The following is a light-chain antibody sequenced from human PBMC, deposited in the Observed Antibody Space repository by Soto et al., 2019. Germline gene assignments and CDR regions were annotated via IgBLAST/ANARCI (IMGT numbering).Light chain of an antibody. CDR3: CSYAGSYTYVV. Sequence: QSVLTQPASVSGSPGQSITISCTGTSSDVGGYDYVSWYQQHPGKAPKLMIYEVSNRPSGVSIRFSGSRSGHTASLTISGLQAEDEADYYCCSYAGSYTYVVFGGGTKVTVL. J-gene: IGLJ2*01. CDR1: SSDVGGYDY. V-gene: IGLV2-14*01. CDR2: EVS.